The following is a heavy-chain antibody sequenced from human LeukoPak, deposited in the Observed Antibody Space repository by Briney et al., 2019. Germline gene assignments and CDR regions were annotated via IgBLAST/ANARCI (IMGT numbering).Heavy chain of an antibody. D-gene: IGHD3-10*01. CDR3: ARDRGPRTGFMVREAYDY. Sequence: PGGSLRLSCVASGFTFSGYWMHWVRQAPGKGLEWVSRIKGDGSSTSYADSVKGRFTISRDNAKNTLYLQMSSLRAEDTAVYYCARDRGPRTGFMVREAYDYWGQGTLVTVSS. V-gene: IGHV3-74*01. J-gene: IGHJ4*02. CDR1: GFTFSGYW. CDR2: IKGDGSST.